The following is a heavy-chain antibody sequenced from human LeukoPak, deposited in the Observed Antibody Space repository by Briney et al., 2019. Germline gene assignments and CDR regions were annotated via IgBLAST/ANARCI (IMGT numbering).Heavy chain of an antibody. D-gene: IGHD3-16*02. CDR2: IYYSGST. Sequence: SETLSLTCTVSGGSISSYYWSWIRQPPGKGLEWIGYIYYSGSTYYNPSLKSRVTISVDTSKNQFSLKLSSVTAADTAVYYCARAPYDYVWGSYRYYWFDPWGQGTLVTVSS. V-gene: IGHV4-59*12. CDR1: GGSISSYY. CDR3: ARAPYDYVWGSYRYYWFDP. J-gene: IGHJ5*02.